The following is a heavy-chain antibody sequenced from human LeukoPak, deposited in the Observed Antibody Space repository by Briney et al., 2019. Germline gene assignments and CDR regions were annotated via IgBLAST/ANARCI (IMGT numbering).Heavy chain of an antibody. CDR3: ASLHKGSYYDY. J-gene: IGHJ4*02. Sequence: GGPLRLSCAASGFTFSSYAMHWVRQAPGKGLEWVAVISYDGSNKYYADSVKGRFTISRDNSKNTLYLQMNSLRAEDTAVYYCASLHKGSYYDYWGQGTLVTVSS. V-gene: IGHV3-30-3*01. D-gene: IGHD1-26*01. CDR1: GFTFSSYA. CDR2: ISYDGSNK.